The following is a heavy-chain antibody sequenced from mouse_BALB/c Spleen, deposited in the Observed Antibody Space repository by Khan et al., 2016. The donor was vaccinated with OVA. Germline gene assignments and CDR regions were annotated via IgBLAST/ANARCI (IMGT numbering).Heavy chain of an antibody. J-gene: IGHJ3*01. CDR1: GYTFTDYY. CDR2: ISPGSGDT. V-gene: IGHV1-77*01. Sequence: QVQLQQSGAELARPGASVKLSCKASGYTFTDYYINWVKQRTGQGLEWIGEISPGSGDTYYNERLKGKATLTAGKSSRTASMHLSSLTSEASAVYFCARRNYFGYTFAYWGQGTLVTVSA. D-gene: IGHD1-2*01. CDR3: ARRNYFGYTFAY.